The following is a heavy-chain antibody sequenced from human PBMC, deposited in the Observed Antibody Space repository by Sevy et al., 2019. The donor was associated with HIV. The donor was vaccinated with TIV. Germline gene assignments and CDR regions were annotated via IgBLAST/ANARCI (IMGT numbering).Heavy chain of an antibody. Sequence: GGSLRLSCAASGFTFISYSMSWVRQAPGKGLEWVSSISSSGGSTYYADSVKDRFTISRDNSNNILDLQMNSLRADDTAVYYCAKEDTSGFYWGQGTLVTVSS. J-gene: IGHJ4*02. D-gene: IGHD3-22*01. CDR3: AKEDTSGFY. CDR1: GFTFISYS. V-gene: IGHV3-23*01. CDR2: ISSSGGST.